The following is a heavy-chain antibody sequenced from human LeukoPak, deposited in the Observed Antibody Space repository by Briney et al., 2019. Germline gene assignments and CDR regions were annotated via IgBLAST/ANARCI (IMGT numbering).Heavy chain of an antibody. Sequence: GGSLRLSCAVSGFALRSYGTHWVRQAPGKGLEWVAFIRYDGSDRYYGDSVKGRFTISRDISSSTLYLQMNNLRGGDTAVYYCARATGTFSEWSLDYWGQGTLVTVSS. D-gene: IGHD3-3*01. CDR2: IRYDGSDR. CDR1: GFALRSYG. V-gene: IGHV3-30*02. CDR3: ARATGTFSEWSLDY. J-gene: IGHJ4*02.